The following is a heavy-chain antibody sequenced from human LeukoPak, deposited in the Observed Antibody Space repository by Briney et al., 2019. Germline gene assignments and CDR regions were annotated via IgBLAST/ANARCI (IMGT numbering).Heavy chain of an antibody. CDR1: GGSISSGGYS. CDR2: IYHSGST. Sequence: PSETLSLTCGVSGGSISSGGYSWSWIRQPPGKGLEWIDYIYHSGSTYHNPSLKSRVTISVDTSRNQFSLKLNSVTAADTAVYYCARGDPIYGGNSGTNYYYYSLDVWGQGTTVTVSS. V-gene: IGHV4-30-2*01. CDR3: ARGDPIYGGNSGTNYYYYSLDV. D-gene: IGHD4-23*01. J-gene: IGHJ6*02.